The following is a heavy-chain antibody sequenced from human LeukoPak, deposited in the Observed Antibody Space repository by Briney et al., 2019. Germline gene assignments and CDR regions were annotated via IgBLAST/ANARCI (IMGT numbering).Heavy chain of an antibody. CDR3: ASRGYSALNY. CDR1: GYSFTSYY. D-gene: IGHD5-18*01. J-gene: IGHJ4*02. Sequence: GASVKVSCKTSGYSFTSYYRHWVRQAPGQGLEWLGLISPSGGSTSYAQKFQGRVTIATDESTSTAYMELSSLRSEDTAVYYCASRGYSALNYWGQGTLVTVSS. CDR2: ISPSGGST. V-gene: IGHV1-46*01.